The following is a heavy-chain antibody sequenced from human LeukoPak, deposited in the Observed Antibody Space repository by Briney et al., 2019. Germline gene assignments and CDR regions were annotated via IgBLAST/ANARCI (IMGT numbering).Heavy chain of an antibody. J-gene: IGHJ4*02. CDR2: INPSGDST. V-gene: IGHV1-46*01. CDR3: ASVLYCGADCYSGRYFFDY. CDR1: GYTFTSYG. Sequence: ASVKVSCKASGYTFTSYGISWVRQAPGQGLEWMGIINPSGDSTSYAQKFQGRVTMTRDTSTSTVYMELSSLRSEDTAVYYCASVLYCGADCYSGRYFFDYWAREPWSPSPQ. D-gene: IGHD2-21*02.